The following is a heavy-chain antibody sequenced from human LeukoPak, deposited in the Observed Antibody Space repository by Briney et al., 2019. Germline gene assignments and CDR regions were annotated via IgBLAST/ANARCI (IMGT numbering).Heavy chain of an antibody. CDR2: IYIDGST. CDR1: GFTVTTKY. CDR3: ARLNFGDDY. J-gene: IGHJ4*02. V-gene: IGHV3-53*01. D-gene: IGHD4-17*01. Sequence: PGGSLRLSCAASGFTVTTKYMNWVRQAPGKGLEWVSVIYIDGSTYYADSVKGRFTISRDNSRNTLYLQMNTLRAEDTAVYYCARLNFGDDYWGQGTLVTVSS.